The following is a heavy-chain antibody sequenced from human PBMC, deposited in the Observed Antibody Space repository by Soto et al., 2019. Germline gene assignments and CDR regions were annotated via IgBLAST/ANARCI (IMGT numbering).Heavy chain of an antibody. CDR3: AKVEAVAGNVGWFDP. D-gene: IGHD6-19*01. V-gene: IGHV3-23*01. CDR1: GFTFSSYA. J-gene: IGHJ5*02. CDR2: ISGSGGST. Sequence: EVQLLESGGCLVQPGGSLRLSCAASGFTFSSYAMSWVRQAPGKGLEWVSAISGSGGSTYYADSVKGRFTISRDNSKNTLYLQMNSLRAEDTAVYYCAKVEAVAGNVGWFDPWGQGTLVTVSS.